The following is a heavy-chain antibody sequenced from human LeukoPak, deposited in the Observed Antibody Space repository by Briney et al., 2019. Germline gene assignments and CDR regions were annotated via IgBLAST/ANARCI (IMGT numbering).Heavy chain of an antibody. CDR1: GGSISSSSYY. CDR2: IYYSGST. Sequence: SETLSLTCTVSGGSISSSSYYWGWIRQPPGKGLEWIGSIYYSGSTYYNPSLKSRVTISVDTSKNQFSLKLSSVTAADTAVYYCARRGGSGRAFDYWGQGTLVTVSS. J-gene: IGHJ4*02. V-gene: IGHV4-39*01. D-gene: IGHD1-26*01. CDR3: ARRGGSGRAFDY.